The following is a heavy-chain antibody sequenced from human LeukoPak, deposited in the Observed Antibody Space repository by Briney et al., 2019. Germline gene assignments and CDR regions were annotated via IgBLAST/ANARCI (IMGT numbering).Heavy chain of an antibody. CDR3: ARDNPPDY. V-gene: IGHV3-7*03. CDR1: GFTFSSYA. CDR2: IKQDGSEK. J-gene: IGHJ4*02. Sequence: PGGSLRLSCAASGFTFSSYAMSWVRQAPGKGLEWVANIKQDGSEKSYVESVRGRFTISRDNAKNSFYLQLNSLRAEDTALYYCARDNPPDYWGQGTLVTVSS.